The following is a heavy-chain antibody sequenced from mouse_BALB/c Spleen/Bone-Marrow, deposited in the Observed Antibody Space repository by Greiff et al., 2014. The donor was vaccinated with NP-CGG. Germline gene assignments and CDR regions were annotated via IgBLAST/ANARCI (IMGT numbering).Heavy chain of an antibody. CDR2: IHPYNDGA. CDR3: ARTILGYYFDY. D-gene: IGHD2-10*02. CDR1: GYTFTSYV. V-gene: IGHV1-14*01. J-gene: IGHJ2*01. Sequence: EVQLQQSGPEPVKPGASVKMSCKASGYTFTSYVMHWVKQKPGQGLEWIGYIHPYNDGAKYNERFKGKATLTSDKSSSTAYMELSSLTSEDSAVYYCARTILGYYFDYWGQGTTLTVSS.